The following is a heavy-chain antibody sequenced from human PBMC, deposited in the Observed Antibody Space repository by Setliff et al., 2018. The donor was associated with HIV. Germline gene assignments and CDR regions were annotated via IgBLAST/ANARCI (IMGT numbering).Heavy chain of an antibody. Sequence: AASVKVSCKASGYTCTSYAMHWVRQAPGQRLEWMGWINAGNGNTKYSQEFQGRVTITRDTSASTAYMELSSLRSEDMAVYYCARGSGGSLTELGDYWGQGTLVTVSS. J-gene: IGHJ4*02. V-gene: IGHV1-3*03. D-gene: IGHD2-15*01. CDR1: GYTCTSYA. CDR3: ARGSGGSLTELGDY. CDR2: INAGNGNT.